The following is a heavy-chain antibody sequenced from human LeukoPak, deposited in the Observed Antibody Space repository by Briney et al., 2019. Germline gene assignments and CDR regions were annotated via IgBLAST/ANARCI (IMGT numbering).Heavy chain of an antibody. CDR3: ARGWGSGAWLIDS. CDR1: GFSFRSFW. D-gene: IGHD6-25*01. J-gene: IGHJ4*02. Sequence: GGSLRLSCAASGFSFRSFWMSWVRQGPGKGLEWVAFISSDGRTEYNADSVKGRFTISRDNSKNTLYLQMNSLTTEDTAVYYCARGWGSGAWLIDSWGQGTLVSVSS. V-gene: IGHV3-30*03. CDR2: ISSDGRTE.